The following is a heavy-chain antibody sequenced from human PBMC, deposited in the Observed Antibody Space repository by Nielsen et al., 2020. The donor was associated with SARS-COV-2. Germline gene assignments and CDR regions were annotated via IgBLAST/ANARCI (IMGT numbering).Heavy chain of an antibody. D-gene: IGHD3-22*01. V-gene: IGHV4-38-2*02. J-gene: IGHJ4*02. CDR1: GYSISSGYY. CDR3: ARVEVYDSSGYQTDY. Sequence: SETLSLTCTVSGYSISSGYYWGWIRQPPGKGLEWIGSIYHSGSTYYSPSLKSRVTISVDTSKNQFSLKLSSVTAADTAVYYCARVEVYDSSGYQTDYWGQGTLVTVSS. CDR2: IYHSGST.